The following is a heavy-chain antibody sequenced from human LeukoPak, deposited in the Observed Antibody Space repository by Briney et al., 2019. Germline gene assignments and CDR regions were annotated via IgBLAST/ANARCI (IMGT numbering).Heavy chain of an antibody. J-gene: IGHJ4*02. CDR1: GGSISTSSYY. V-gene: IGHV4-39*01. D-gene: IGHD1-26*01. Sequence: SETLSLTCTVSGGSISTSSYYWGWIRQPPGKGLEWIGSIYYSGSTYYNPSLKSRVTISIDTSKNQFSLRLSSVTAAGTAVYYCARSPIVGATNWGQGTLVTVSS. CDR3: ARSPIVGATN. CDR2: IYYSGST.